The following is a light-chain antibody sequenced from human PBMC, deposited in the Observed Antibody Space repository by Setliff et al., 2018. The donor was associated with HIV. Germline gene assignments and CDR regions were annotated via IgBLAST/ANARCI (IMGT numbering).Light chain of an antibody. V-gene: IGKV3D-20*01. CDR1: QRVTSAY. Sequence: ENVLTQSPGTLSLSPGERATLSCRASQRVTSAYLAWYQQKRGLAPRLLIYDTSRRATGIPDRFRGSGSGTDFTLTITRLEPEDFAVYYCQHYGSSGTFGQGTKVDIK. J-gene: IGKJ1*01. CDR2: DTS. CDR3: QHYGSSGT.